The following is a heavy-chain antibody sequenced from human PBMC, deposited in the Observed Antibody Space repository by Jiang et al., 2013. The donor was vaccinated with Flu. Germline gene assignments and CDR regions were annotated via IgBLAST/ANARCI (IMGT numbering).Heavy chain of an antibody. D-gene: IGHD3-3*01. Sequence: SVKVSCKASGHTFITYDINWVRQATGRGLEWMGWMTPNSGNTGYAQKFQGRVTMTRNTSISTAYMELSSLRSEDTAVYYCATGSYYDFWSGYYTLDYWGQGTLVTVSS. CDR1: GHTFITYD. CDR3: ATGSYYDFWSGYYTLDY. V-gene: IGHV1-8*01. J-gene: IGHJ4*02. CDR2: MTPNSGNT.